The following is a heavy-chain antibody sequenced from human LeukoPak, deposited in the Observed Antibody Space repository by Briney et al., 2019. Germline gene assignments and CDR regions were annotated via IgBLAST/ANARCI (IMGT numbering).Heavy chain of an antibody. Sequence: SETLSLTCTVSGGSISSSNHYWGWIRQPPGKGLQWTGSIHYSGSTYNNPSLKSRVTMSVDTSKSQFSLKVSSVTAADTAVYYCARLLHDSRGYYYFDYWGQGTLVIVSS. CDR2: IHYSGST. V-gene: IGHV4-39*01. D-gene: IGHD3-22*01. CDR3: ARLLHDSRGYYYFDY. CDR1: GGSISSSNHY. J-gene: IGHJ4*02.